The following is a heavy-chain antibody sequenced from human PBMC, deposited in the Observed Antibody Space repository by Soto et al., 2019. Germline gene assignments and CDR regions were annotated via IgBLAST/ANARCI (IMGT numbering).Heavy chain of an antibody. CDR3: ARSGGYSGYTVLPEFDP. V-gene: IGHV4-39*01. CDR1: GGSISSSSYY. CDR2: IYYSGST. Sequence: QLQLQESGPGLVKPSETLSLTCTVSGGSISSSSYYWGWIRQPPGKGLEWIGSIYYSGSTYYNPSLQSRVTISVDTSKNQFSLKLSSVTAADTAVYYCARSGGYSGYTVLPEFDPWGQGTLVTVSS. D-gene: IGHD5-12*01. J-gene: IGHJ5*02.